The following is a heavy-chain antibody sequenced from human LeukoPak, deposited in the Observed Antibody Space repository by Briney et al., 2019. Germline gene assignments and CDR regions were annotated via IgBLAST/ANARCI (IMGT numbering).Heavy chain of an antibody. V-gene: IGHV4-34*01. Sequence: PSETLSLTCAVYGGSFSGYYWSWIRQPPGKGLEWIGEINHSGSTNYNPSLKSRVTISVDTFKNQFSLKLSSVTAAHTAVYYCARGSSWYRHFDYWGQGTLVTVSS. CDR1: GGSFSGYY. D-gene: IGHD6-13*01. CDR3: ARGSSWYRHFDY. J-gene: IGHJ4*02. CDR2: INHSGST.